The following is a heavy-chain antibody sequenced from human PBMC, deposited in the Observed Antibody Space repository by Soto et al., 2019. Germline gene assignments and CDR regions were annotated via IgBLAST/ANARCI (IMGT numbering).Heavy chain of an antibody. CDR2: IYSGGST. J-gene: IGHJ3*02. CDR3: ARSANSGRITIFGVVTECAFDI. CDR1: GFTVSSNY. Sequence: GGSLRLSCAASGFTVSSNYMSWVRQAPGKGLEWVSVIYSGGSTYYADSVKGRFTISRDNSKNTLYLQMNSLRAEDTAVYYCARSANSGRITIFGVVTECAFDIWGQGTMVTVSS. D-gene: IGHD3-3*01. V-gene: IGHV3-66*01.